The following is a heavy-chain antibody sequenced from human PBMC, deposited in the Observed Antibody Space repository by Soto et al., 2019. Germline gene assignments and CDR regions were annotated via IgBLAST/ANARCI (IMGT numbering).Heavy chain of an antibody. D-gene: IGHD3-10*01. CDR2: IIPIFGTT. V-gene: IGHV1-69*06. J-gene: IGHJ4*02. CDR1: GGTFISHA. CDR3: ARESGNYFDD. Sequence: QVQLVQSGAEVKKPGSSLKVSCKASGGTFISHAISWLRQAPGQGLEWVGGIIPIFGTTNYAQKFQGRVTLTADKSTSTVYMELSRLRSEDTAVYYCARESGNYFDDWGQGTLVTVSS.